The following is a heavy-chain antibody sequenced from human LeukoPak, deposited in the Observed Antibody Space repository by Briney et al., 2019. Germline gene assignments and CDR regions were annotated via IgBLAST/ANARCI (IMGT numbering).Heavy chain of an antibody. V-gene: IGHV3-30-3*01. CDR2: ISYDGSNK. J-gene: IGHJ6*02. Sequence: PGGSLRLSCAASGFTFSSYAMHWVRQAPGKGLEWVAVISYDGSNKYYADSVKGRFTISRDNSKNTLYLQMNSLRAEDTAVYYCARDQYYYGSGELGSYFYYYGMDVWGQGTTVTVSS. D-gene: IGHD3-10*01. CDR1: GFTFSSYA. CDR3: ARDQYYYGSGELGSYFYYYGMDV.